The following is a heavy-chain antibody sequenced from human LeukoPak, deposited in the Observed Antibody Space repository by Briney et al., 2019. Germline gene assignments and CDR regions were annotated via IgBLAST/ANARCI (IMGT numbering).Heavy chain of an antibody. CDR2: IYSSGST. CDR3: ARDVVAAAGTSMTGDYYYYYMDV. J-gene: IGHJ6*03. D-gene: IGHD6-13*01. V-gene: IGHV4-4*07. CDR1: VGSISSYY. Sequence: SETLSLTCTVSVGSISSYYWSWIRQPAGEGLEWIGRIYSSGSTNYNPSLKSRVTMSVDTSKNQFSLKLSSVTAADTAVYYCARDVVAAAGTSMTGDYYYYYMDVWGKGTTVTVSS.